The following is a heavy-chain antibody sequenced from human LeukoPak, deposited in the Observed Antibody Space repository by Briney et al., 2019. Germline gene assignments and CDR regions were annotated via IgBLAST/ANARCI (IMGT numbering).Heavy chain of an antibody. CDR1: GYTFNIYD. D-gene: IGHD3-16*01. CDR2: MNPNSGNT. CDR3: ARAPQEGRDALTGNQTGNWFNP. V-gene: IGHV1-8*01. Sequence: ASVKVSCKAYGYTFNIYDINWMRQATGQGPEWMGWMNPNSGNTGYAQKFQGRVNLTRSTSISTAYMELSSLTSDDTAIYYCARAPQEGRDALTGNQTGNWFNPWGQGTLVTVSS. J-gene: IGHJ5*02.